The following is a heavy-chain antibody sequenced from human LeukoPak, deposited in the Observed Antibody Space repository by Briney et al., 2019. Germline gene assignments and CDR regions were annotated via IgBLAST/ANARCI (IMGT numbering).Heavy chain of an antibody. J-gene: IGHJ4*02. Sequence: TGGSLRLSCAASGFTFSSYWMHWVRQAPGKGLVWVSRINSDGSSTIHADSVKGGFTISRDNAKNTLYLQMNSLRAEDTAVYYCAREVYSSGWSSFDYWGQGTLVTVSS. D-gene: IGHD6-19*01. CDR3: AREVYSSGWSSFDY. CDR1: GFTFSSYW. V-gene: IGHV3-74*01. CDR2: INSDGSST.